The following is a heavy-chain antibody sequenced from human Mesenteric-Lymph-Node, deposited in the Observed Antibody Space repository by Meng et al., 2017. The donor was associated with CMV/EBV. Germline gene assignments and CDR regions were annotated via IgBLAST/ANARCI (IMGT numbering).Heavy chain of an antibody. V-gene: IGHV3-7*01. CDR1: GFNFGDHG. Sequence: GGSLRLSCAASGFNFGDHGMGWVRQGPGKGLEWVANIKQDGSEKYYVDSVKGRFTISRDNAKNSLYLQMNSLRAEDTAVYYCARDRLAYYDSRGPTRAYAMDVWGQGTTVTVSS. D-gene: IGHD3-22*01. CDR3: ARDRLAYYDSRGPTRAYAMDV. CDR2: IKQDGSEK. J-gene: IGHJ6*02.